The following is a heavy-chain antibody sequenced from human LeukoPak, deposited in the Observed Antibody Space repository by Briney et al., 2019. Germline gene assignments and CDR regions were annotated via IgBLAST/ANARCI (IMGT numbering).Heavy chain of an antibody. CDR2: INHSGST. Sequence: PSETLSLTCAVYGGSFSGYYWSWIRQPPGKGLEWIGEINHSGSTNYNPSLKSRVTISVDTSKNQFSLKLSSVTAADTAVYYCAYYQTYIVVVPAAIPPRWFDPWGQGTLVTVSS. CDR1: GGSFSGYY. J-gene: IGHJ5*02. V-gene: IGHV4-34*01. CDR3: AYYQTYIVVVPAAIPPRWFDP. D-gene: IGHD2-2*02.